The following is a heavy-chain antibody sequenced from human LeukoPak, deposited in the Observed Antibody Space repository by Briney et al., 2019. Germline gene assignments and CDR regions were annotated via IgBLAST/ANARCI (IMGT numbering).Heavy chain of an antibody. CDR1: GFTFSSKA. Sequence: QAGGSLRLSCAASGFTFSSKAMSWVRQAPGKGLEWVSTITGSGGTTYYADSVRGRFTISRDNAKNSLYLQMNSLRAEDTAVYYCASRNDDFYYGMDVWGQGTTVTVSS. CDR2: ITGSGGTT. D-gene: IGHD1-1*01. J-gene: IGHJ6*02. V-gene: IGHV3-23*01. CDR3: ASRNDDFYYGMDV.